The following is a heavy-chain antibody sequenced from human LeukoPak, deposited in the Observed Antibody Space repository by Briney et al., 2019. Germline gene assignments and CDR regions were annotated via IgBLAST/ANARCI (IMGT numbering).Heavy chain of an antibody. V-gene: IGHV3-74*01. CDR2: ISTDGYTT. Sequence: GGSLRLSCAASGLAFSAYKMHWVRQAPRKGLVWVSRISTDGYTTDYADFVQGRFTISRDNAKNTLYLQMNSLRAEDTAVYYCARASAAGIMLDSWGQGTLVTVSS. J-gene: IGHJ4*02. D-gene: IGHD6-13*01. CDR1: GLAFSAYK. CDR3: ARASAAGIMLDS.